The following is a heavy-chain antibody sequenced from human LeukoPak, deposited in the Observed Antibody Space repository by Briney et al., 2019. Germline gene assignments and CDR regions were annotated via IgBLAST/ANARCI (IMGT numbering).Heavy chain of an antibody. Sequence: RASVKVSCKASGYTFTGYYMHWVRQAPGQGLVWMGWINPNSGDTKYAQNIQGRVTMTTDTSIRTAYMELSRLTSDDTAVYYCARGSPPDYWGQGSLVTVSS. J-gene: IGHJ4*02. CDR2: INPNSGDT. CDR3: ARGSPPDY. V-gene: IGHV1-2*02. D-gene: IGHD3-10*01. CDR1: GYTFTGYY.